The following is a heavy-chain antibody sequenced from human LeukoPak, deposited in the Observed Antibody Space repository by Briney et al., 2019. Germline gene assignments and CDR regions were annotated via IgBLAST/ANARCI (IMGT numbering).Heavy chain of an antibody. Sequence: GASVKVSRTASGYHFSEYYLHWVRQAPGQGLEWLGWINPNSGDTNTAQNFQGRVTLTRDSSINTAYMDLTRLTSDDTAMYYCARAGKYRVYWGQGSLITVSS. CDR2: INPNSGDT. D-gene: IGHD6-6*01. V-gene: IGHV1-2*02. J-gene: IGHJ4*02. CDR3: ARAGKYRVY. CDR1: GYHFSEYY.